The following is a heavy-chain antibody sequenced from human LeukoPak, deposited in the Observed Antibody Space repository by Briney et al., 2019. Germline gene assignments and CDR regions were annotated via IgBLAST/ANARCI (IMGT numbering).Heavy chain of an antibody. Sequence: ASVKVSCRASGYTFTSYYMHWVRQAPGQGLEWMGIINPSGGSTNYAQKFQGRVTMTRDTSTSTVYMELSSLRSEDTAVYYCARDSSGWSLGYWGQGTLVTVSS. D-gene: IGHD6-19*01. CDR3: ARDSSGWSLGY. CDR1: GYTFTSYY. V-gene: IGHV1-46*01. CDR2: INPSGGST. J-gene: IGHJ4*02.